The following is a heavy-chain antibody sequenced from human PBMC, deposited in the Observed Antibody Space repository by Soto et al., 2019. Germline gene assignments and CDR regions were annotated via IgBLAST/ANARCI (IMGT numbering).Heavy chain of an antibody. CDR3: SKDQQTGNLNRHWWFDL. J-gene: IGHJ2*01. V-gene: IGHV3-23*01. CDR1: GFTFSIYG. Sequence: EVQLLESGGGLEQPGGSLRLSCAASGFTFSIYGVTWVRLAPGRGLEWVSAISGTSVNTYYADAVKDRFTISRDNSRNPIYLKRNSLRVLQTAVYFLSKDQQTGNLNRHWWFDLWGRGTQVTFSS. CDR2: ISGTSVNT. D-gene: IGHD1-20*01.